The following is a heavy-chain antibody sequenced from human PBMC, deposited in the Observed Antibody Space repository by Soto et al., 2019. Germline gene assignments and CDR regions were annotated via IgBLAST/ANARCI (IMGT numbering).Heavy chain of an antibody. CDR1: GFTFSSYS. Sequence: PGGSLRLSCAASGFTFSSYSMNWVRQAPGKGLEWVSSISSSSSYIYYADSVKGRFTISRDNAKNSLYLQMNSLRAEDTAVYYCARNGPYRADIRHDAFDIWGQGTMVTV. J-gene: IGHJ3*02. V-gene: IGHV3-21*01. CDR3: ARNGPYRADIRHDAFDI. CDR2: ISSSSSYI. D-gene: IGHD2-2*02.